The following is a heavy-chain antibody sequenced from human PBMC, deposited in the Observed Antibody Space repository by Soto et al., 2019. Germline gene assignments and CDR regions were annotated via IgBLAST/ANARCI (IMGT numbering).Heavy chain of an antibody. D-gene: IGHD6-19*01. Sequence: GGSLRLSCAASGFTFSNAWMNSVRQAPGKGLEWVSSISGSGGHMYYTGSVKGRFTISRDNSKNTLYLQMNNLRAEDTALYYCARTPAYSSGWYRGAFDIWGQGTMVTVSS. J-gene: IGHJ3*02. CDR1: GFTFSNAW. V-gene: IGHV3-23*01. CDR2: ISGSGGHM. CDR3: ARTPAYSSGWYRGAFDI.